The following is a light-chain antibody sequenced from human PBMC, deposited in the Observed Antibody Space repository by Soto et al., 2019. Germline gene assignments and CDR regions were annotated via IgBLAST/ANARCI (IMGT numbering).Light chain of an antibody. V-gene: IGLV2-14*01. CDR1: SSDIGGYNY. Sequence: QSVLTQPASVSGSPGQSITISCAGTSSDIGGYNYVSSYQQHPGTAPKVIIYEVSNRPSGVSNRFSGSKSGNTASLTISGLQAEDEADYYCSSFTVSSTLYVFGSGTKVTVL. CDR3: SSFTVSSTLYV. J-gene: IGLJ1*01. CDR2: EVS.